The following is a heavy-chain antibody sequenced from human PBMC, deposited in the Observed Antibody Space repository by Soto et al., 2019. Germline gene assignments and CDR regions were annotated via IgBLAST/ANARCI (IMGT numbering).Heavy chain of an antibody. D-gene: IGHD3-22*01. V-gene: IGHV3-48*01. CDR2: ISISSSTI. CDR3: AREGDSSGWYNWFDP. Sequence: EVQLVESGGDLVQPGGSLRLSCAASGFTFSTYSMNWVRQAPGKGLEWVSYISISSSTIYYADSVKGRFTISGDNAKNSLYLQMNSLRAEDTAVYYCAREGDSSGWYNWFDPWGQGTLVTVSS. CDR1: GFTFSTYS. J-gene: IGHJ5*02.